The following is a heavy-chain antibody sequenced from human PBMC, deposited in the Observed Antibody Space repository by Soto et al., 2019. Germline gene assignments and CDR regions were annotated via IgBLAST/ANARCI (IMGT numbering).Heavy chain of an antibody. CDR1: GGSVSSGSYY. Sequence: SETLSLTCTVSGGSVSSGSYYCSWIRQPPGKGLEWIGYIYYSVSTNYNPSLKSRVTISVDTSKNQFSLKLSSVTAADTAVYYCARGSSSPFDTWGQGTPVTVSS. D-gene: IGHD6-13*01. V-gene: IGHV4-61*01. J-gene: IGHJ5*02. CDR3: ARGSSSPFDT. CDR2: IYYSVST.